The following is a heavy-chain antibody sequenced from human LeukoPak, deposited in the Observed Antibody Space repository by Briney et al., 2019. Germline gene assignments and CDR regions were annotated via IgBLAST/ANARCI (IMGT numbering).Heavy chain of an antibody. CDR1: GYTFTSYG. V-gene: IGHV1-18*01. Sequence: GASVKVSCKASGYTFTSYGISWVRQAPGQGLEWMGWISAYNGNTNYAQKLQGRVTMTTDTSTSTAYMELGSLRSDDTAVYYCARGGAVADSYWYFDLWGRGTLVTVSS. CDR2: ISAYNGNT. J-gene: IGHJ2*01. D-gene: IGHD6-19*01. CDR3: ARGGAVADSYWYFDL.